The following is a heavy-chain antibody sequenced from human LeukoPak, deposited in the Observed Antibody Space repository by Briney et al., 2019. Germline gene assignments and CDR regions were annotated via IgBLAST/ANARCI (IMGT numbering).Heavy chain of an antibody. CDR3: AREGRGYSYGY. D-gene: IGHD5-18*01. Sequence: ASVKVSCKASGGTFSSYAISWVRQAPGQGLEWMGRIIPIFGTANYAQKFQGRVTITTDESMSTAYMELSSLRSEDTAVYYCAREGRGYSYGYWGQGTLVTVSS. J-gene: IGHJ4*02. CDR2: IIPIFGTA. V-gene: IGHV1-69*05. CDR1: GGTFSSYA.